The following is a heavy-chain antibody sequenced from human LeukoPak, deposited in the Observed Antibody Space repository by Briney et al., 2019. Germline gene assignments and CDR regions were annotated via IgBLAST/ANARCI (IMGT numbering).Heavy chain of an antibody. CDR3: ARPIRGSYVEDAFDM. V-gene: IGHV1-2*02. CDR1: GYTFTGYY. J-gene: IGHJ3*02. Sequence: ASVKVSCKASGYTFTGYYLHWVRQAPGQGLEWMGWINPSSGGTKYVQKFQGRVTMTRDTSISTGYMELSRLRSDDTAVYYCARPIRGSYVEDAFDMWGQGTMVTVSA. D-gene: IGHD1-26*01. CDR2: INPSSGGT.